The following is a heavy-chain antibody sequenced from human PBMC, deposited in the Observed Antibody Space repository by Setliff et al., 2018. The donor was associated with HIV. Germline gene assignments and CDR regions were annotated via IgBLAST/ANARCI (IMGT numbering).Heavy chain of an antibody. D-gene: IGHD6-13*01. J-gene: IGHJ4*02. CDR1: GGSLSGYY. V-gene: IGHV4-34*01. CDR3: ARGRGSSSSWPIDY. CDR2: INHSGST. Sequence: LSLTCAVYGGSLSGYYWSWIRQPPGKGLEWFGEINHSGSTNYNPSLKSRVTISVDTSKNQFSLKLSSATAADTAVYYCARGRGSSSSWPIDYWGQGTLVTVSS.